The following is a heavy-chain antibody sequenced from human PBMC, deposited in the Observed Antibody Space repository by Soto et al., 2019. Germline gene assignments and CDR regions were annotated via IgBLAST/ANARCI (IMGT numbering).Heavy chain of an antibody. V-gene: IGHV3-23*01. J-gene: IGHJ4*02. CDR3: AKERRLERADFDH. D-gene: IGHD1-1*01. CDR2: TSGSGART. Sequence: EVQLLESGGGLVQPGGSLRLSCAASGFTFSSFAMSWVRQAPGKGLEWVSVTSGSGARTSYADSGKGRFTISRDKSKNTLYLQMNRLRAEDTAVYYCAKERRLERADFDHWGQGTLVTVSS. CDR1: GFTFSSFA.